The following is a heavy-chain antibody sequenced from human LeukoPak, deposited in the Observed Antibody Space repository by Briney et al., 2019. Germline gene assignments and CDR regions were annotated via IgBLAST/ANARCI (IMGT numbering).Heavy chain of an antibody. CDR2: IRNSGTTI. Sequence: GGTLRLSCAASGFTFSSYGMNWVRQAPGKGLEWISYIRNSGTTIYYTDSVKGRFTVSRDDAKNSLYLQMNSLRAEDTAVYYCASTTYYYDSSGYGWYFDLWGRGTLVTVSS. D-gene: IGHD3-22*01. CDR3: ASTTYYYDSSGYGWYFDL. J-gene: IGHJ2*01. V-gene: IGHV3-48*04. CDR1: GFTFSSYG.